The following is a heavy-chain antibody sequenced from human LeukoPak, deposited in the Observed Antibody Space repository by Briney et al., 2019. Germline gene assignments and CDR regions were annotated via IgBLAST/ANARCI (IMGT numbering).Heavy chain of an antibody. D-gene: IGHD6-13*01. CDR1: GGSFSGYY. J-gene: IGHJ4*02. V-gene: IGHV4-34*01. CDR3: ARDRYSCSRANFDY. Sequence: PSETLSLTCAVYGGSFSGYYWSWIRQPPGKGLEWIGEINHSGSTNYNPSLKSRVTISVDTSKNQFSLKLSSVAAADTAVYYCARDRYSCSRANFDYWGQGTLATVSS. CDR2: INHSGST.